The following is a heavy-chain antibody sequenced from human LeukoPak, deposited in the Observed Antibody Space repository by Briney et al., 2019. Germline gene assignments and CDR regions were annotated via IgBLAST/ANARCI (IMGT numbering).Heavy chain of an antibody. V-gene: IGHV1-2*02. CDR2: INPNGGGT. D-gene: IGHD1-26*01. CDR3: ARERSIVGATSFGTFDF. J-gene: IGHJ4*02. CDR1: GYTFTGYY. Sequence: ATVKVSCKASGYTFTGYYMHWVRQAPGQGREWMGWINPNGGGTNYAQKLQGRLTMTRDTSISTAYMELSSLRSDDTAVYFCARERSIVGATSFGTFDFWGQGTLVTVSP.